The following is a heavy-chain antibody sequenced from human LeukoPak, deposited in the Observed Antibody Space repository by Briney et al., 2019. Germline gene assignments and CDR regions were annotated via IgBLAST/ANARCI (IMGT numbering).Heavy chain of an antibody. CDR2: ISGSGGST. V-gene: IGHV3-23*01. CDR1: GFTFSSYA. Sequence: PGGSLRLSCAASGFTFSSYAMSWVRQAPGKGLEWVSAISGSGGSTDYADSVKGRFTISRDNSKNTLYLQMNSLRAEDTAIYYCAKESVRYSSSGEGQKWGQGTLVTVSS. J-gene: IGHJ4*02. D-gene: IGHD6-13*01. CDR3: AKESVRYSSSGEGQK.